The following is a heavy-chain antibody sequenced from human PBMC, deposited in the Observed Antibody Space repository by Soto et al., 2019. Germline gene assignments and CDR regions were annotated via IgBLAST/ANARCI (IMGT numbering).Heavy chain of an antibody. CDR3: AIDIQLWSPFDY. V-gene: IGHV3-23*01. CDR1: GFTFSSYA. J-gene: IGHJ4*02. Sequence: PGWSLRLSCAASGFTFSSYAMSWVRQAPGKGLEWVSAISGSGGSTYYADSVKGRFTISRDNSKNTLYLQMNSLRAEDTAVYYCAIDIQLWSPFDYWGQGTLVTVSS. CDR2: ISGSGGST. D-gene: IGHD5-18*01.